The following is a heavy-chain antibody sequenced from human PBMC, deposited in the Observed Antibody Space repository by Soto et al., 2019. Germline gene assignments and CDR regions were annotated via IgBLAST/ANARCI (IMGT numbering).Heavy chain of an antibody. CDR2: IYYSGST. D-gene: IGHD4-17*01. CDR3: ARGWGSFAVTTNWFDP. J-gene: IGHJ5*02. CDR1: GGSISSGGYY. Sequence: QVQLQESGPGLVKPSQTLSLTCTVSGGSISSGGYYWSWIRQHPGKGLEWIGYIYYSGSTYYNPSLKSRVTISVDTSKNQFSLKLSSVTAADTAVYYWARGWGSFAVTTNWFDPWGQGTLVTVSS. V-gene: IGHV4-31*03.